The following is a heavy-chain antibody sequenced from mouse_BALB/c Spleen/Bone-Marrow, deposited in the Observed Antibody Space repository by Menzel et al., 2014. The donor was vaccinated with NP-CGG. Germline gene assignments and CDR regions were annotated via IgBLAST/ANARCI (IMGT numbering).Heavy chain of an antibody. J-gene: IGHJ3*01. CDR2: INPDRSTI. D-gene: IGHD1-2*01. Sequence: VQLKDSGSGLVQPGGSLKLSCAAPGFDFSTFWMNWVRQAPGKGLEWIGEINPDRSTINYAPSLKDKFIISRDNAKNTLYLLMSRVRSEDTALYYCARLHYYGYGAYWGQGTLVTVSA. CDR3: ARLHYYGYGAY. V-gene: IGHV4-1*02. CDR1: GFDFSTFW.